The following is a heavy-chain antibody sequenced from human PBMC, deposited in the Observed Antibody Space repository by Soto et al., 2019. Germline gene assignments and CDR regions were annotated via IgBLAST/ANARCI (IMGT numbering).Heavy chain of an antibody. Sequence: ASVKVSCKASGYTFTSYYMHWVRQAPGQGLEWMGIINPSGGSTSYAQKFQGRVTMTRDTSTSTVYMELSSLRSEDTAVYYCARDVRGIEYSSSRDYFDYWGQGTLVTVSS. D-gene: IGHD6-6*01. CDR1: GYTFTSYY. CDR3: ARDVRGIEYSSSRDYFDY. J-gene: IGHJ4*02. V-gene: IGHV1-46*01. CDR2: INPSGGST.